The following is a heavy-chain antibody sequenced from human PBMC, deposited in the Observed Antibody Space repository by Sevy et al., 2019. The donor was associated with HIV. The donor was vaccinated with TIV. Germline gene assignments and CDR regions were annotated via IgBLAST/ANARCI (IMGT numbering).Heavy chain of an antibody. V-gene: IGHV3-23*01. CDR3: VLGAMVRGVIITGFLDY. CDR1: GFTFNSYA. J-gene: IGHJ4*02. CDR2: ISGSGFNT. Sequence: GGSLRLSCAASGFTFNSYAMTWVRQAPGRGLEWVSAISGSGFNTYYADSVNVRFTISRDNSKNTLYLQMNSLRAEDTAVYYCVLGAMVRGVIITGFLDYWGQGTLVTVSS. D-gene: IGHD3-10*01.